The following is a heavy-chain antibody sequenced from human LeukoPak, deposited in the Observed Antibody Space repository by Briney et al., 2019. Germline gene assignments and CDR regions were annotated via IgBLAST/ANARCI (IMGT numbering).Heavy chain of an antibody. V-gene: IGHV4-39*01. J-gene: IGHJ6*02. CDR3: ARVRYSSRNGYYYYYYGMDV. Sequence: PSETLSLTCTVSGGSISSSSYYWGWIRQPPGKGLEWIGSIYYSGSTYYNPSLKSRVTISVDTSKNQFSLKLSSVTAADTAVYYCARVRYSSRNGYYYYYYGMDVWGQGTTVTVSS. CDR1: GGSISSSSYY. D-gene: IGHD6-13*01. CDR2: IYYSGST.